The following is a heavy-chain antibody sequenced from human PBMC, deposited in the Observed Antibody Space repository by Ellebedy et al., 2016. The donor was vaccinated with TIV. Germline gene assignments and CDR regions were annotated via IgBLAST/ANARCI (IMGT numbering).Heavy chain of an antibody. Sequence: GESLKISCAASGFIFSSYAMHWVRQAPGKGLEWVTVISYDGSNKYYADSVKGRFTISRDNSKNTLYLQMNSLRAEDTAVYYCATEIGLLCDYWGQGTLVTVSS. J-gene: IGHJ4*02. D-gene: IGHD3-10*01. CDR1: GFIFSSYA. CDR3: ATEIGLLCDY. V-gene: IGHV3-30-3*01. CDR2: ISYDGSNK.